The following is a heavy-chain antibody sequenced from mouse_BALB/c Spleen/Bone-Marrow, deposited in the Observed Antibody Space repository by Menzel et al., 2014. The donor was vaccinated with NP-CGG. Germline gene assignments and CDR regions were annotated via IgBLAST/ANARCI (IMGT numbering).Heavy chain of an antibody. J-gene: IGHJ4*01. CDR1: GYTFTDYA. Sequence: VQLQQSGPELVRPGVSVKISCKGSGYTFTDYAMHWVKQSHAKSLEWIGLISGYYGDAIYNQKFKGKATMTVDKSSSTAYMELARLTSEDSAIYYCARSGKVRNAMDYWGQGTSVTVSS. CDR2: ISGYYGDA. V-gene: IGHV1-67*01. D-gene: IGHD2-14*01. CDR3: ARSGKVRNAMDY.